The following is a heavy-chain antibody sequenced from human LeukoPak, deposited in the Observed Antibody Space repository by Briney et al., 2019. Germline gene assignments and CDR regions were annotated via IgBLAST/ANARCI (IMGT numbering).Heavy chain of an antibody. CDR3: ARDKGTNRITIFGVVGDAFDI. Sequence: GASVKVSCKASGGTFSSYAISWVRQAPGQGLEWMGGIIPIFGTANYAQKFQGRVTITADESTSTAYMELSSLRSEDTAVYYCARDKGTNRITIFGVVGDAFDIWGQGTMVTVSS. V-gene: IGHV1-69*13. D-gene: IGHD3-3*01. CDR2: IIPIFGTA. J-gene: IGHJ3*02. CDR1: GGTFSSYA.